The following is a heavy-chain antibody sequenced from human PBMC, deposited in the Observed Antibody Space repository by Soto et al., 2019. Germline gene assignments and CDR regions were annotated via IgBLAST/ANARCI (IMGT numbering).Heavy chain of an antibody. D-gene: IGHD3-22*01. CDR3: AREGRYYYDSSGFPPDY. CDR1: GGSISSGDYY. J-gene: IGHJ4*02. CDR2: IYYSGST. V-gene: IGHV4-30-4*01. Sequence: QVQLQESGPGLVKPSQTLSLTCTVSGGSISSGDYYWGGIRKPPGKGWGGIGYIYYSGSTYYNPSLKSRVTISVDTSKNQFSLKLSSVTAADTAVYYCAREGRYYYDSSGFPPDYWGQGTLVTVSS.